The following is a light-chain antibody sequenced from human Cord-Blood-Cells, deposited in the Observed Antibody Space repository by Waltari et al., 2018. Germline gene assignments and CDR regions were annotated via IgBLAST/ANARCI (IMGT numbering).Light chain of an antibody. CDR2: AAS. CDR1: QSISSY. Sequence: DIQMTQSPSSLSASVGDRVTITCRASQSISSYLNWYQQKPGKAPKLLIYAASSLQSGVPSRFSGSGYVTDFTLIISSLQPEDFATYYCQQSYSTPGTFGQGTKVEIK. CDR3: QQSYSTPGT. V-gene: IGKV1-39*01. J-gene: IGKJ1*01.